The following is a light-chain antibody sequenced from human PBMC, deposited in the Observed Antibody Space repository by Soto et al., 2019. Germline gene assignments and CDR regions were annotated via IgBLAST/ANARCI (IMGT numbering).Light chain of an antibody. J-gene: IGLJ2*01. CDR3: VAWDDSLSGVI. CDR1: NSNVGRNY. CDR2: SNS. V-gene: IGLV1-47*02. Sequence: QSVVTQPPSASGTPGQRVTFSCSGANSNVGRNYVTWYQQFPGTAPKILIHSNSQRPSGVPDRFSASKSGASASLAISGLRPEDEADYFCVAWDDSLSGVIFGGGTQLTVL.